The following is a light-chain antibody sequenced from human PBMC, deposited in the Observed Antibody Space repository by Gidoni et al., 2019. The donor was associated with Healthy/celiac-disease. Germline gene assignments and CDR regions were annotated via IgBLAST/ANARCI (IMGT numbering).Light chain of an antibody. CDR2: EVS. J-gene: IGLJ2*01. CDR3: CSYAGSSTFTPVV. V-gene: IGLV2-23*02. Sequence: QSALTQPASVSGSPGQSITISCTGTSSDVGSYNLFSWYQQHPGKAPKLMIYEVSKRPSGVSNRFSGSKSGNTASLTISGLQAEDEADYYCCSYAGSSTFTPVVFGGGTKLTVL. CDR1: SSDVGSYNL.